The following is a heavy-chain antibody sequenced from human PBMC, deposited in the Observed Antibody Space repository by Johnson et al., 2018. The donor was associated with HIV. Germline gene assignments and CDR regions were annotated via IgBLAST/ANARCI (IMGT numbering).Heavy chain of an antibody. J-gene: IGHJ3*01. CDR1: GFTLSSYV. V-gene: IGHV3-20*04. Sequence: VQLVESGGGVVQPGRSLRLSCAASGFTLSSYVMHWVRQAPGKGLEWVSGINWNGGSTGYADSVKGRFTISRDNAKKSLYLQMNSLRAEDTALYFCTRDQDYSDSSDWYDRRGGFDLWG. D-gene: IGHD3-22*01. CDR2: INWNGGST. CDR3: TRDQDYSDSSDWYDRRGGFDL.